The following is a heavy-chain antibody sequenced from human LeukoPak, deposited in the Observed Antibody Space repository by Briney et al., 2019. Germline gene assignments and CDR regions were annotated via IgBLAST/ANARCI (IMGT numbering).Heavy chain of an antibody. D-gene: IGHD3-10*01. CDR1: GYTFSGYY. J-gene: IGHJ3*02. Sequence: GASVKVSCKASKASGYTFSGYYIHWLRQAPGQGLEWMGWINLDSGGTNYAQKLQGRVTMTTDTSTSTAYMELRSLRSDDTAVYYCARVARYYYGSGDTTADAFDIWGQGTMVTVSS. CDR2: INLDSGGT. V-gene: IGHV1-2*02. CDR3: ARVARYYYGSGDTTADAFDI.